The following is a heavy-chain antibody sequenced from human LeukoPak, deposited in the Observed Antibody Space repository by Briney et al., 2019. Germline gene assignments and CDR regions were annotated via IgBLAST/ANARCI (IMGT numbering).Heavy chain of an antibody. CDR2: INHSGST. V-gene: IGHV4-34*01. Sequence: PSETLSLTCAVYGGFFSGYYWSWIRQPPGKGLEWIGEINHSGSTNYNPSLKSRVTISVDTSKNQFSLKLSSVTAADTAVYYCARLNCSGGSCYSGLYDYWGQGTLVTVSS. D-gene: IGHD2-15*01. CDR1: GGFFSGYY. J-gene: IGHJ4*02. CDR3: ARLNCSGGSCYSGLYDY.